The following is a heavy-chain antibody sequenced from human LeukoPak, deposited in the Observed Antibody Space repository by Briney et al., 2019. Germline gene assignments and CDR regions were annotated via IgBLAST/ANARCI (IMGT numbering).Heavy chain of an antibody. J-gene: IGHJ4*02. Sequence: GGSLRLSCTASGFTFSNRWMDWVRQAPGKGLEWVATMKQDESEKFYVDSVKGRFTISRDNAKNSLFLQMNSLRVEDTAVYYCVRHYYDTSSLDYWGQGTLVTVSS. V-gene: IGHV3-7*05. D-gene: IGHD3-22*01. CDR1: GFTFSNRW. CDR3: VRHYYDTSSLDY. CDR2: MKQDESEK.